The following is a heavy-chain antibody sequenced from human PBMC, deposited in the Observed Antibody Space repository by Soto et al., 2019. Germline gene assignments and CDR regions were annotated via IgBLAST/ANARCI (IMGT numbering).Heavy chain of an antibody. V-gene: IGHV3-30*09. Sequence: VQLVESGGGEVKPGRSLRLSCAASGFTYTDFALHLFRQAPGKVLEWVAIISYDGSDKDDADSVKGRFAISRDNPKNTLYLEMNSLRPEDTAVYCCARLAWDSDDEIDFWGPGTTVTVFS. CDR3: ARLAWDSDDEIDF. CDR2: ISYDGSDK. J-gene: IGHJ6*02. D-gene: IGHD5-12*01. CDR1: GFTYTDFA.